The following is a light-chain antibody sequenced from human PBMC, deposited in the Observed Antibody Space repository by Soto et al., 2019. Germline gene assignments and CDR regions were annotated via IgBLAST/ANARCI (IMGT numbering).Light chain of an antibody. CDR1: QDIRGA. V-gene: IGKV1-13*02. J-gene: IGKJ5*01. Sequence: ALQLTQSPSSLSASVGDRVTITCRASQDIRGALAWYQQKPGKAPKFLIFDVSTLQSGVPSRFSGSGSGTEFTLTISSLQPEDFGTYYCQQFNTYPITFGQGTRLDIK. CDR2: DVS. CDR3: QQFNTYPIT.